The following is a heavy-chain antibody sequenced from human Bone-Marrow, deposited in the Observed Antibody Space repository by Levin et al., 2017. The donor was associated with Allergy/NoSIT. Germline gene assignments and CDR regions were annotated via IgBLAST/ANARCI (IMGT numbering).Heavy chain of an antibody. CDR3: ASQFYSIAAAPYYYGMDV. CDR2: ISGYDGKT. J-gene: IGHJ6*02. V-gene: IGHV1-18*01. D-gene: IGHD6-13*01. Sequence: GESLKISCKASGYTFTSFGISWVRQAPGQGLEWMGWISGYDGKTNSAQKFKDRLTMTTDTSTSTAYMELRSLRSDDTAIYFCASQFYSIAAAPYYYGMDVWGQGTTVIVSS. CDR1: GYTFTSFG.